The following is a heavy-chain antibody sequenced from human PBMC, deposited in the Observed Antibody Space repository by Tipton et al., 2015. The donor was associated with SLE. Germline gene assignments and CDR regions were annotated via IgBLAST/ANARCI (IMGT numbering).Heavy chain of an antibody. CDR2: VYASGNT. CDR1: GVSISSGNYF. J-gene: IGHJ3*01. CDR3: ARDNLNVFDV. V-gene: IGHV4-61*02. Sequence: TLSLTCTVSGVSISSGNYFWSWIRQTAGKGLEWIGRVYASGNTNYNPSLKSRVTISVDTSKNQFSLKLSSVTAADTAVYYCARDNLNVFDVWGQGTMVSVSS. D-gene: IGHD1-20*01.